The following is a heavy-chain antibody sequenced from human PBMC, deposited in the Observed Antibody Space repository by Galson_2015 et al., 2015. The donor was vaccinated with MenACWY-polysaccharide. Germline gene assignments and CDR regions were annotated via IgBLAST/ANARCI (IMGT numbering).Heavy chain of an antibody. J-gene: IGHJ4*02. CDR1: GDSVSSNSAA. CDR3: ARVSIGGNSVYFDY. D-gene: IGHD4-23*01. Sequence: CAISGDSVSSNSAAWNWIRQSPSRGLEWLGRTYYRSKWYNDYAVSVKSRITINPDTSKNQFSLQLNSVTAADTAVYYCARVSIGGNSVYFDYWGQGTLVTVSS. V-gene: IGHV6-1*01. CDR2: TYYRSKWYN.